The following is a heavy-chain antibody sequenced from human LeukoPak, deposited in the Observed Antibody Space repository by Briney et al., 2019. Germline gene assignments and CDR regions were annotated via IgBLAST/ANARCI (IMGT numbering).Heavy chain of an antibody. CDR1: GFTFSDQY. D-gene: IGHD2-15*01. CDR2: VRTKASSYTS. V-gene: IGHV3-72*01. J-gene: IGHJ4*02. CDR3: ARVFGD. Sequence: PGGSLSLSCATSGFTFSDQYMDWVRQAPGKGLEWIGRVRTKASSYTSEYAASVKGRFTVSRDDSDNSLFLQMNSLKTEDTAVYYCARVFGDWGQGTLVTVSS.